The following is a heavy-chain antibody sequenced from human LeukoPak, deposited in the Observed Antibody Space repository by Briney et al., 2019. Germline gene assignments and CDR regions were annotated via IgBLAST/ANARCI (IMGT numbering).Heavy chain of an antibody. J-gene: IGHJ3*02. CDR3: AREPGDYGDYEAFDI. Sequence: GASVKVSCKASGYTFTSYGISWVRQAPGQGLEWMGWISAYNGNTNYAQKLQGRVTMTTDTSTSTAYMELRSLRSDDTAVYYCAREPGDYGDYEAFDIWGQGTMVTVSS. V-gene: IGHV1-18*01. D-gene: IGHD4-17*01. CDR1: GYTFTSYG. CDR2: ISAYNGNT.